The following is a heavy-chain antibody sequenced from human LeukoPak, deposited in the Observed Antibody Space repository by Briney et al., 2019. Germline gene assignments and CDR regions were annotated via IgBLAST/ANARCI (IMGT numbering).Heavy chain of an antibody. CDR3: ARSGYSSSWYLTDFDY. J-gene: IGHJ4*02. D-gene: IGHD6-13*01. Sequence: GGSLRLSCAASEFSVGSNYMSWVRQAPGKGLEWVANIKQDGSEKYYVDSVKGRFTISRDNAKNSLYLQMNSLRAEDTAVYYCARSGYSSSWYLTDFDYWGQGTLVTVSS. CDR2: IKQDGSEK. V-gene: IGHV3-7*01. CDR1: EFSVGSNY.